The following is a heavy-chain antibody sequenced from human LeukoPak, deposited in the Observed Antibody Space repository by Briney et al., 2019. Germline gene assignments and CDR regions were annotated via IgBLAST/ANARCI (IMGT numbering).Heavy chain of an antibody. J-gene: IGHJ6*02. CDR1: GYTFSSYY. CDR2: INPSGGST. CDR3: AREEVPAAMVYYYGMDV. D-gene: IGHD2-2*01. Sequence: GASVKVSCKASGYTFSSYYMHWVRQAPGQGLEWMGIINPSGGSTSYAQKFQGRVTMTRDTSTSTVYMELSSLRSEDTAVYYCAREEVPAAMVYYYGMDVWGQGTTVTVSS. V-gene: IGHV1-46*01.